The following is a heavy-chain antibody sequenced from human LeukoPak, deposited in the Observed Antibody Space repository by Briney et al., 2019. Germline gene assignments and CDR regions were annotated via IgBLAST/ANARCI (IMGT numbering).Heavy chain of an antibody. Sequence: GGSLRLSCAASGFNFRTYGMHWVRQAPGKGLEWVAFIRYDGSNKYYADSVKGRFTISRDNSKNTLYLQMNSLRAEDTAVYYCANGYGSGSYFGLPFDYWGQGTLVTVSS. CDR2: IRYDGSNK. V-gene: IGHV3-30*02. J-gene: IGHJ4*02. CDR3: ANGYGSGSYFGLPFDY. D-gene: IGHD3-10*01. CDR1: GFNFRTYG.